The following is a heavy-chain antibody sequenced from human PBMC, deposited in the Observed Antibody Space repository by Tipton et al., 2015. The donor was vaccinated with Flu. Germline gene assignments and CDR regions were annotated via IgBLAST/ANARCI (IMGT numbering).Heavy chain of an antibody. J-gene: IGHJ6*02. CDR2: VYFSGAT. V-gene: IGHV4-59*01. Sequence: TLSLTCTVSGDSKTYSYWTWIRQSPGKGLEWIGYVYFSGATGYNPSLRGRVTISVDTAKSQFSLRLNSVTAADTAIYYCARVSRGDGFIGYYYGLDVWGQGTTVTVSS. CDR3: ARVSRGDGFIGYYYGLDV. D-gene: IGHD3-16*01. CDR1: GDSKTYSY.